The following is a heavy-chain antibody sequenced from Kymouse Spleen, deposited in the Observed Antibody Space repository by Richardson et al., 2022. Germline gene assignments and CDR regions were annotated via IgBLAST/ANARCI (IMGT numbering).Heavy chain of an antibody. J-gene: IGHJ5*02. CDR1: GGSFSGYY. D-gene: IGHD7-27*02. Sequence: QVQLQQWGAGLLKPSETLSLTCAVYGGSFSGYYWSWIRQPPGKGLEWIGEINHSGSTNYNPSLKSRVTISVDTSKNQFSLKLSSVTAADTAVYYCARVTGDRGWFDPWGQGTLVTVSS. CDR3: ARVTGDRGWFDP. V-gene: IGHV4-34*01. CDR2: INHSGST.